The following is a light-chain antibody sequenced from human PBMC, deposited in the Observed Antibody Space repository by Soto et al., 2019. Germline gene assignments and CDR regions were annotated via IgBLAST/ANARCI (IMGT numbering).Light chain of an antibody. CDR2: DVS. V-gene: IGLV2-14*01. J-gene: IGLJ2*01. Sequence: QSVLTQPASVSGSPGQSITISCTGTSSDVGGYNYVSWYQQHPGKAPKLMIYDVSNRPSGVSNRFSGSKSGNTASLTISGLQAEYEADYYCSSYTISSTVVFGVGTKLTVL. CDR3: SSYTISSTVV. CDR1: SSDVGGYNY.